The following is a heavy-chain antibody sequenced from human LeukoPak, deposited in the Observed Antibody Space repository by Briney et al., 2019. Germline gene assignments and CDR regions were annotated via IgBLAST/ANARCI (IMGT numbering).Heavy chain of an antibody. J-gene: IGHJ4*02. CDR3: ARALGPIEH. CDR2: ISGSGGST. V-gene: IGHV3-23*01. Sequence: GGTLRLSCAASGFTFSSYGISWVRQAPGQGLEWVSAISGSGGSTYYADSVKGRFNISRDNAKKALYLQMNSLRVEGNGVYYCARALGPIEHWGRGTLVTVSS. CDR1: GFTFSSYG. D-gene: IGHD3-10*01.